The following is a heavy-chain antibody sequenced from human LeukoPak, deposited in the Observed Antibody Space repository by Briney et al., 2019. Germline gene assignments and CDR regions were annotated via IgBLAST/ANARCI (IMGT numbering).Heavy chain of an antibody. CDR3: TTEPSGYYRVYY. Sequence: GGSLRLSCAASGFTFSNSALSWVRQAPGKGLEWVSDISGSGGSTYYADSVKGRFTISRDNSKNTLYLQMNSLKTEDTAVYYCTTEPSGYYRVYYWGQGTLVTVSS. J-gene: IGHJ4*02. CDR2: ISGSGGST. D-gene: IGHD3-22*01. V-gene: IGHV3-23*01. CDR1: GFTFSNSA.